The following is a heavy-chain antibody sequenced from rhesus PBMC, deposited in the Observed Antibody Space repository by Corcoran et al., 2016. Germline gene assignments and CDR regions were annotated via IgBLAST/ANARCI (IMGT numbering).Heavy chain of an antibody. CDR2: IDPSDSDT. V-gene: IGHV5-2*01. Sequence: EVQLVQSGAEVKRPGEALKISCKTSGYSFTSYWISWVRQMPGKGLEWMGAIDPSDSDTRYSPSFQGQVTISADKSISTAYLQWSSLKASDSATYYCAKGQALQYLDWLYGLDSWGQGVVVTVSS. D-gene: IGHD3-3*01. J-gene: IGHJ6*01. CDR1: GYSFTSYW. CDR3: AKGQALQYLDWLYGLDS.